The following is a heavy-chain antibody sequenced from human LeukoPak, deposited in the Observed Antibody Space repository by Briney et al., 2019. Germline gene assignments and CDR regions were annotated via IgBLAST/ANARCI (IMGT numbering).Heavy chain of an antibody. CDR1: GFTLGGYE. CDR3: ARAGGNSYFDY. V-gene: IGHV3-21*01. D-gene: IGHD4-23*01. Sequence: GGSLRLSCAASGFTLGGYEMNWVRQAPGKGLEWVSSISSSSSYIYYADSVKGRFTISRDNAKNSLYLQMNSLRAEDTAVYYCARAGGNSYFDYWGQGTLVTVSS. J-gene: IGHJ4*02. CDR2: ISSSSSYI.